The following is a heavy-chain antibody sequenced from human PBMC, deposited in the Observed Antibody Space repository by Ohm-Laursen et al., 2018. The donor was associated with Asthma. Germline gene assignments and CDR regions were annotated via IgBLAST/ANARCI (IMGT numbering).Heavy chain of an antibody. V-gene: IGHV1-46*01. CDR2: INPSGGST. J-gene: IGHJ4*02. Sequence: ASVKVSCKASGGTFSSYAISWVRQAPGQGLEWMGIINPSGGSTSYAQKFQGRVTMTRDTSTSTVYMELSSLRSEDTAVYYCARNDKYDSSGYTSCFDYWGQGTLVTVSS. CDR1: GGTFSSYA. CDR3: ARNDKYDSSGYTSCFDY. D-gene: IGHD3-22*01.